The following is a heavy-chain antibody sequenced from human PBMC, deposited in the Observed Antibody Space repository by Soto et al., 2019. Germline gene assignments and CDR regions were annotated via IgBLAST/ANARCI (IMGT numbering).Heavy chain of an antibody. J-gene: IGHJ6*02. Sequence: PEGSLRLPCAASGFTVSSNYMSWVRQDPGKGLEWVSVIYSGGSTYYADSVKGRFTISRDKSKNTLYLQKNSLRAEDTAVYYCARERVTPYYYYGMDVWGQGTTVTVSS. CDR2: IYSGGST. CDR3: ARERVTPYYYYGMDV. V-gene: IGHV3-53*01. CDR1: GFTVSSNY. D-gene: IGHD4-4*01.